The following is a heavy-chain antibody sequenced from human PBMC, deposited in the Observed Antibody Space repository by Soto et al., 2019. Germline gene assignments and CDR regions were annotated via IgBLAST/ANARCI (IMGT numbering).Heavy chain of an antibody. D-gene: IGHD2-2*01. CDR3: TRELGLTCTSASCAYNWFDV. CDR1: GFTFSAYD. CDR2: IGSSGGVI. V-gene: IGHV3-48*03. Sequence: EDRLEESGGALVQPGGTLRLSCAASGFTFSAYDMNWVRQAPGKGLEWIAYIGSSGGVIHYADSVKGRFTIARDNAKNSLFLQLSGLRVDDTAVYFCTRELGLTCTSASCAYNWFDVRGQGTLVTVSS. J-gene: IGHJ5*02.